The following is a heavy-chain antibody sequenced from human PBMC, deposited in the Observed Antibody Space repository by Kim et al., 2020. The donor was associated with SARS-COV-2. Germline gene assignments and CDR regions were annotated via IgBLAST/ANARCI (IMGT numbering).Heavy chain of an antibody. J-gene: IGHJ4*02. CDR2: ISTHDTI. CDR3: ARALTFRGLITRYAFDY. CDR1: GFDFSDHY. D-gene: IGHD3-10*01. V-gene: IGHV3-11*01. Sequence: GGSLRLSCAASGFDFSDHYMGWIRQAPGKGLEWISYISTHDTIFYADSVKGRFTISRDNAKNSLFLQMNSLRAEDTAIYYCARALTFRGLITRYAFDYWGQGSLVTVSS.